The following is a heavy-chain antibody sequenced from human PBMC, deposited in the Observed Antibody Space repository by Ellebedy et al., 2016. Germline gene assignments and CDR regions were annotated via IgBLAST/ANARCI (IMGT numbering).Heavy chain of an antibody. CDR1: GFTFSSYA. CDR2: ISGSGGST. V-gene: IGHV3-23*01. Sequence: GESLKISCAASGFTFSSYAMSWVRQAPGKGLEWVSAISGSGGSTYYADSVKGRFTISRDSSKSTLYLHINTLRVEDTAVYYCAREISSSWLQPFDYWGQGTLVTVSS. CDR3: AREISSSWLQPFDY. J-gene: IGHJ4*02. D-gene: IGHD6-13*01.